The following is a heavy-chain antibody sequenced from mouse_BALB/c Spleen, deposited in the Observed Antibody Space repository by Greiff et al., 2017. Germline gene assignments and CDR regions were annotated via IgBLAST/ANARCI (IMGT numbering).Heavy chain of an antibody. J-gene: IGHJ4*01. CDR1: GFTFSDYY. CDR2: ISDGGSYT. Sequence: EVQLVESGGGLVKPGGSLKLSCAASGFTFSDYYMYWVRQTPEKRLEWVATISDGGSYTYYPDSVKGRFTISRDNAKNNLYLQMSSLKSEDTAMYYFARYGYVLYAMDYWGQGTSVTVSS. CDR3: ARYGYVLYAMDY. V-gene: IGHV5-4*02. D-gene: IGHD2-2*01.